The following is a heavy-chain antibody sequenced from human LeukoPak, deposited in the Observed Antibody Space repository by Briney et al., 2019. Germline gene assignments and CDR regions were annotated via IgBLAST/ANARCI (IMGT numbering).Heavy chain of an antibody. CDR2: IYHSGST. CDR1: GYSISSGYC. Sequence: PSETLSLTCAVSGYSISSGYCWGWIRQPPGKGLEWIGSIYHSGSTYYNPSLKSRVTISVDTSKNQFSLKLSSVTAADTAVYYCARHRPSGSYLDPWGQGTLVTVSS. V-gene: IGHV4-38-2*01. D-gene: IGHD1-26*01. CDR3: ARHRPSGSYLDP. J-gene: IGHJ5*02.